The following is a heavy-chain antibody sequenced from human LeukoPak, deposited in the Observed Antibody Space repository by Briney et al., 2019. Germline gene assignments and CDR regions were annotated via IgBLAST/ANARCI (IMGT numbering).Heavy chain of an antibody. CDR2: IWYDGSNN. D-gene: IGHD3-22*01. V-gene: IGHV3-33*01. CDR1: GFTFSSYG. CDR3: ARDRSPIGYDSSGYYPGY. J-gene: IGHJ4*02. Sequence: GGPLRLSCAASGFTFSSYGMHWVRQAPGKGLEWVAVIWYDGSNNYYADSVKGRFPISRDNSKNTLYLQMNSLRAEDTAVYYCARDRSPIGYDSSGYYPGYWGQGTLVTVSS.